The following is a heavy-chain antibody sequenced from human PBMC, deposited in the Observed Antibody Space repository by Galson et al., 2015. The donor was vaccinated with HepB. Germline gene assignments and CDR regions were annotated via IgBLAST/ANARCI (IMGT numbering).Heavy chain of an antibody. CDR3: ARKGSIVGATSAFDI. CDR2: ISAYNGNT. J-gene: IGHJ3*02. CDR1: GYTFTSYG. Sequence: SVKVSCKASGYTFTSYGISWVRQAPGQGLEWMGWISAYNGNTNYAQKLQGRVTMTTDTSTSTAYMELRSLRSDDTAVYYCARKGSIVGATSAFDIWGQGTMVTVSS. D-gene: IGHD1-26*01. V-gene: IGHV1-18*01.